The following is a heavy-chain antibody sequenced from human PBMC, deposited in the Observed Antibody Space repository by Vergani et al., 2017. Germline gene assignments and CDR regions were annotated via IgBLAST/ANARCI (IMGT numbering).Heavy chain of an antibody. J-gene: IGHJ4*02. V-gene: IGHV4-61*01. Sequence: QVQLQESGPGLVKPSETLSLTCTVSGGSVSSGSYYWSWIRQPPGKGLEWIGYIYYSGSTHYNPPLKSRVTISVDTSKNQFSLKLSCVTAAGTAVYYCAGVPYAISGYYHSPFAYWGQGTLVTVSS. CDR3: AGVPYAISGYYHSPFAY. CDR2: IYYSGST. D-gene: IGHD3-22*01. CDR1: GGSVSSGSYY.